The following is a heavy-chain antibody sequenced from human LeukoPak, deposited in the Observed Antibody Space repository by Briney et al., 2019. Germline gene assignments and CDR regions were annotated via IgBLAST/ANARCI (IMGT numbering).Heavy chain of an antibody. Sequence: GGSLRLSCAASGFTFSSYALSWVRPAPGKGLEWVSTISGSGGSTYYTDSVKGRFTISRDNSKNTLYLQMNSLRADDTAIYYCAKGSLGIVGADDAFDIWGQGTMVTVSS. J-gene: IGHJ3*02. CDR1: GFTFSSYA. CDR2: ISGSGGST. CDR3: AKGSLGIVGADDAFDI. V-gene: IGHV3-23*01. D-gene: IGHD1-26*01.